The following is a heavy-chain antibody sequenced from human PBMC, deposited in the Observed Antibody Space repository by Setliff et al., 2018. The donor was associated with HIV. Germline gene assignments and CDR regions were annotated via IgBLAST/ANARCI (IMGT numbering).Heavy chain of an antibody. D-gene: IGHD3-10*01. CDR2: IVPKFGTP. V-gene: IGHV1-69*13. CDR1: GDSFSNYA. J-gene: IGHJ4*02. Sequence: GASVKVSCKTSGDSFSNYAITWVRQAPGQGLEGMGGIVPKFGTPNYAERFQGRVTITADESTSTAYMELRNLRSDDTAVYYCAVSWYITGRGDYWGPGTLVTVSS. CDR3: AVSWYITGRGDY.